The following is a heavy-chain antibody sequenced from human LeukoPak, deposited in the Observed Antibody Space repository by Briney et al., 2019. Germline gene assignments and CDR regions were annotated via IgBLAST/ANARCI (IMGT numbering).Heavy chain of an antibody. CDR2: ISPSGGIT. Sequence: GGSLRLSCGASGFTFSSHGMNWVRQAPGKGLEWVSGISPSGGITYYTDSVKGRFTISRDNSKNTLYLQMNSLRAEDTAVYYCARAGNTRFDYWGQGTLVTVSS. J-gene: IGHJ4*02. CDR3: ARAGNTRFDY. D-gene: IGHD2/OR15-2a*01. CDR1: GFTFSSHG. V-gene: IGHV3-23*01.